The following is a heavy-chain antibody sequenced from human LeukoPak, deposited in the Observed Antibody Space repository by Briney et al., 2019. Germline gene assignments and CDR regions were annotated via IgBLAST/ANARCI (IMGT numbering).Heavy chain of an antibody. D-gene: IGHD5-18*01. CDR1: EFTFSTYW. CDR3: TRTAYFFDC. Sequence: GGSLRLSCAASEFTFSTYWMHWVRQAPGKGLEWVARINSDGGNTTYADSVKGRFTISRDNAKNTLYLQMKSLRAEDTAVYYCTRTAYFFDCWGQGTLVSVSS. J-gene: IGHJ4*02. CDR2: INSDGGNT. V-gene: IGHV3-74*01.